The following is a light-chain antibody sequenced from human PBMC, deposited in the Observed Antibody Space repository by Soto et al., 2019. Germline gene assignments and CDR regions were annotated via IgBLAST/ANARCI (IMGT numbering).Light chain of an antibody. CDR1: QNISSY. CDR3: QQSYSTPFT. J-gene: IGKJ3*01. CDR2: AAS. V-gene: IGKV1-39*01. Sequence: DIQMTQSPSSLSASVGDRVTITCRANQNISSYLNWYQQKPGKAPKLLIYAASSLQSGVPSRFSGSGSGTDFTLTISSLQPEDFAAYYCQQSYSTPFTFGPGTRVAFK.